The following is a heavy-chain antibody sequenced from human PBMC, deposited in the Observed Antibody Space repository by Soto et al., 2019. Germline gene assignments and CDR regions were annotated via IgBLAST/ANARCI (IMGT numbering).Heavy chain of an antibody. J-gene: IGHJ3*02. D-gene: IGHD2-15*01. Sequence: GGSLRLSCAASGFTFSSYWMSWVRQAPGKGLEWVANIKQDGSEKYYVDSVKGRFTISRDNAKNSLYLQMNSLRAEDTAVYYCARANIVVVVAAPGRNAFDIWGQGTMVTVSS. CDR3: ARANIVVVVAAPGRNAFDI. V-gene: IGHV3-7*01. CDR1: GFTFSSYW. CDR2: IKQDGSEK.